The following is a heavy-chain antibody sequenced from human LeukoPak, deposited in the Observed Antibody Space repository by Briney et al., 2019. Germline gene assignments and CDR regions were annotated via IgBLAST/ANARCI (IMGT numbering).Heavy chain of an antibody. D-gene: IGHD3-22*01. CDR2: ISSSSSTI. CDR1: GFTFSSYS. J-gene: IGHJ4*02. CDR3: AKHQYYYDSSGYYYAYYFDY. V-gene: IGHV3-48*01. Sequence: GGSLRLSCAASGFTFSSYSMNWVRQAPGKGLEWVSYISSSSSTIYYADSVKGRFTISRDNAKNSLYLQMNSLRAEDTAVYYCAKHQYYYDSSGYYYAYYFDYWGQGTLVTVSS.